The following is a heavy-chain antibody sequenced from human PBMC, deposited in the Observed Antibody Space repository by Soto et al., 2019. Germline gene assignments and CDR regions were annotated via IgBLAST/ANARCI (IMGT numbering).Heavy chain of an antibody. Sequence: QVQLQESGPGLVKPSQTLSLTCTVSGGSISSGGYYWSWIRQHPGKGLEWIGYIYYSGNTYYNPSLKSRVTISEVTSKNQFSLKLSSVTAADTAVYYCARATYYYDSSGYSDRVLDYWGQGTLVTVSS. CDR3: ARATYYYDSSGYSDRVLDY. CDR2: IYYSGNT. J-gene: IGHJ4*02. CDR1: GGSISSGGYY. V-gene: IGHV4-31*03. D-gene: IGHD3-22*01.